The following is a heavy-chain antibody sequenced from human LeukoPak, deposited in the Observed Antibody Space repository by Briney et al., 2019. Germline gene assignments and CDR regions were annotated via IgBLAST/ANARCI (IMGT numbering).Heavy chain of an antibody. D-gene: IGHD2-2*01. CDR1: GGSISSFY. Sequence: PSETLSLTCTVSGGSISSFYWSWIRQPPGKGLEWIGSIYHSGSTYYNPSLKSRVTISVDTSKNQFSLKLSSVTAADTAVYYCAMEVVPAAMWSLHWFDPWGQGTLVTVSS. CDR3: AMEVVPAAMWSLHWFDP. V-gene: IGHV4-59*04. J-gene: IGHJ5*02. CDR2: IYHSGST.